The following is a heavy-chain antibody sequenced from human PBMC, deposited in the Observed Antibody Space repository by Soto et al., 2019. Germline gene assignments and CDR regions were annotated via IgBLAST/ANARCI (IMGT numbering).Heavy chain of an antibody. V-gene: IGHV3-23*01. Sequence: PGGSLRLSCAASGFTFNLYAMSWVRQAPGKGLEWVSAISGSAGSTYYAVSVKGRFTISRDNSKNTLYLQMNSLKADDTAVYYCAKREXQYLVSXYSDHWGRGTLVTVPS. D-gene: IGHD2-2*01. CDR1: GFTFNLYA. CDR3: AKREXQYLVSXYSDH. J-gene: IGHJ4*01. CDR2: ISGSAGST.